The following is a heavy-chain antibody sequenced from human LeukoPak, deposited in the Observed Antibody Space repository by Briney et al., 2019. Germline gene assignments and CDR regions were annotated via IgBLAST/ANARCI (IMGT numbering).Heavy chain of an antibody. Sequence: SETLSLTCTVSGGSISSYYWSWIRQPPGKGLEWIGYIYYSGSTNYNPSLKSRVTLSVDTPKNQFSLKLSSVTAADTAVYYCARDRYTMVRGVIGYWGQGTLVTVSS. CDR3: ARDRYTMVRGVIGY. V-gene: IGHV4-59*12. J-gene: IGHJ4*02. CDR2: IYYSGST. D-gene: IGHD3-10*01. CDR1: GGSISSYY.